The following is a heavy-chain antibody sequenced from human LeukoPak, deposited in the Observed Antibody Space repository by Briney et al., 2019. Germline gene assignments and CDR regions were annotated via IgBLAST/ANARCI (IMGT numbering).Heavy chain of an antibody. D-gene: IGHD4-17*01. CDR2: INTNTGNP. CDR3: ARDLGPDDYGDYGDYAFDI. V-gene: IGHV7-4-1*02. Sequence: ASVKVSCKASGYTFTTYDMNWVRQAPGQGLEWMGWINTNTGNPTYAQGFTGRFVFSLDTSVSTAYLQISSLKTEDTAVYYCARDLGPDDYGDYGDYAFDIWGQGTMVTVSS. J-gene: IGHJ3*02. CDR1: GYTFTTYD.